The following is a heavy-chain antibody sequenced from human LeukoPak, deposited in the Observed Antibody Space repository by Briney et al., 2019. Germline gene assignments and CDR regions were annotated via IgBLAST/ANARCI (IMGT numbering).Heavy chain of an antibody. V-gene: IGHV3-23*01. J-gene: IGHJ3*02. CDR2: ISGGGAKR. D-gene: IGHD3-10*02. CDR1: GFTFDNYA. Sequence: GGSLRLSCAASGFTFDNYAMNWVRQAPGKGLEWVSYISGGGAKRHYSDSVKGRFTVSRDNPKNTLYLQINNLRAEDTAMYYCAKCSAGYYNDAFDIWGRGTMVTVSS. CDR3: AKCSAGYYNDAFDI.